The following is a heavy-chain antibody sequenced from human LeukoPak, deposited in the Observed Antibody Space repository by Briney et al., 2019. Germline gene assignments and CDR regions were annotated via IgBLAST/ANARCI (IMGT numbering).Heavy chain of an antibody. CDR2: IPSSSSSK. V-gene: IGHV3-21*01. D-gene: IGHD6-25*01. Sequence: GGSLRLSCVASGFTLSSYTMNWVRQAPEKGLEWVSSIPSSSSSKYYADSVKGRFTISRDNAKNSLYLQLNSLRAEDTAVYYCARAGRLPHPQYYFDSWGLGTLVTVSS. J-gene: IGHJ4*02. CDR1: GFTLSSYT. CDR3: ARAGRLPHPQYYFDS.